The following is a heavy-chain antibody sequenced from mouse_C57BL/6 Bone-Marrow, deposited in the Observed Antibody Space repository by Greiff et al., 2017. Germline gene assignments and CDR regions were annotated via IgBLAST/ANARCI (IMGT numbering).Heavy chain of an antibody. Sequence: QVQLQQSGPELVKPGASVKISCKASGYAFSSSWMNWVKQRPGMGLEWIGRIYPGDGDTYYNGKFKGKATLPADKSSSTAYMQLSSLTSEDSAVYFCARSLYDGYCPWFAYWGQGTLVTVSA. CDR1: GYAFSSSW. CDR3: ARSLYDGYCPWFAY. J-gene: IGHJ3*01. CDR2: IYPGDGDT. D-gene: IGHD2-3*01. V-gene: IGHV1-82*01.